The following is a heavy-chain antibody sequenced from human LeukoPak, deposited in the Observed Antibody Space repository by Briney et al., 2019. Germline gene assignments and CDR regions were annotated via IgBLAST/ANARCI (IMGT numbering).Heavy chain of an antibody. D-gene: IGHD3-9*01. Sequence: ASVKVSCKASGYTFTSYDINWVRQAPGHGLEWMGIINPSGGSTSYAQKFQGRVTMTRDTSISTAYMELSSLRSEDTAVYYCARGRGGRYFDWFDYWGQGTLVTVSS. CDR3: ARGRGGRYFDWFDY. J-gene: IGHJ4*02. CDR1: GYTFTSYD. CDR2: INPSGGST. V-gene: IGHV1-46*01.